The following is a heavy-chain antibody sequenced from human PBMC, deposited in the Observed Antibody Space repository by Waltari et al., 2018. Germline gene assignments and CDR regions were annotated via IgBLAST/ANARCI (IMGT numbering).Heavy chain of an antibody. V-gene: IGHV4-39*01. Sequence: QLQLQESGPGLLKPSETLSLTCTVSGNSISSSSFHWGWVRQPPGKGLEWIATIYYNGNTDYNPSLKSRVTISADTTKNQFSLKLTSVTAADTAIYYCARRVGARPPDYWGQGTLVTVSS. D-gene: IGHD1-26*01. CDR3: ARRVGARPPDY. CDR1: GNSISSSSFH. J-gene: IGHJ4*02. CDR2: IYYNGNT.